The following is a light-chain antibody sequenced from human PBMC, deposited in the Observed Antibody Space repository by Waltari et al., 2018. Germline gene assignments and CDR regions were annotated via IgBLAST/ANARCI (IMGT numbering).Light chain of an antibody. Sequence: QSALTQPASVSGSPGQSITISCTGTSSDVGGYNYVSWYQQHPGTAPKLMIYEVRNRPSGVSNRFAGSKLGNTASLTISGLQAEDEADYYCSSYTSSSTVVFGGWTKLTVL. CDR1: SSDVGGYNY. CDR2: EVR. CDR3: SSYTSSSTVV. J-gene: IGLJ2*01. V-gene: IGLV2-14*01.